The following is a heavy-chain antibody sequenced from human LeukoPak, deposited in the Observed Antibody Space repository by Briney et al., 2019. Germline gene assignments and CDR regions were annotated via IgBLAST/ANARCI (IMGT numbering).Heavy chain of an antibody. Sequence: EASVKVSCKASGYTFTSYGISWVRQAPGQGLKWMGWISAYNGNTNYAQKLQGRVTMTTDTSTSTAYMELRSLRSDDTAVYYCARVLGLLRFLEWPHNCYYGMDVWGQGTTVTVSS. CDR3: ARVLGLLRFLEWPHNCYYGMDV. V-gene: IGHV1-18*01. D-gene: IGHD3-3*01. CDR1: GYTFTSYG. J-gene: IGHJ6*02. CDR2: ISAYNGNT.